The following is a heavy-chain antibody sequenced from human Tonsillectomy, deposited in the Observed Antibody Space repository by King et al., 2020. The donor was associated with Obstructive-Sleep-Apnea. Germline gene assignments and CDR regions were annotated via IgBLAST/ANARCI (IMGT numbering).Heavy chain of an antibody. D-gene: IGHD6-19*01. Sequence: VQLVESGGGLVQSGGSLRLSCAASGFSVGSDYMNWVRQAPGKGLEWVALMYIGGRTYYGDSMKGRFTFSGDISKNTVYLQMNTLRPEDTAVYFCVRSGVTVAVSGYFDLWGQGTLVTVSS. V-gene: IGHV3-53*04. J-gene: IGHJ4*02. CDR1: GFSVGSDY. CDR3: VRSGVTVAVSGYFDL. CDR2: MYIGGRT.